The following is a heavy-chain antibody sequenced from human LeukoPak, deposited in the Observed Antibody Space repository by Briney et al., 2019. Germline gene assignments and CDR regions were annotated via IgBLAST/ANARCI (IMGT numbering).Heavy chain of an antibody. CDR3: ARDHSGSTSLDY. Sequence: PSETLSLTCTVSGYTINSGYYWSWIRQSPGNGLEWIGETTQSGTTDYNPSLKNRVSVSVDTSKNQFSLKLTSVTAADTAVYYCARDHSGSTSLDYWGQGTLVTVSS. CDR1: GYTINSGYY. J-gene: IGHJ4*02. CDR2: TTQSGTT. V-gene: IGHV4-38-2*02. D-gene: IGHD6-13*01.